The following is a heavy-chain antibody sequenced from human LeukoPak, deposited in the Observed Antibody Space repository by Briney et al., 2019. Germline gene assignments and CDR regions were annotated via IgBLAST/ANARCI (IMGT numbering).Heavy chain of an antibody. D-gene: IGHD5/OR15-5a*01. CDR3: AGSQGNSVCDY. Sequence: SETLSLTCTVSGGSICRGDYYWSWIRQPPGRGVERIGYIYYRGSTYNNPALKSRVTTSVDTSKNQFSLQLSSVTAADTAAYYYAGSQGNSVCDYWGQGTLVTVAS. CDR2: IYYRGST. J-gene: IGHJ4*02. CDR1: GGSICRGDYY. V-gene: IGHV4-30-4*01.